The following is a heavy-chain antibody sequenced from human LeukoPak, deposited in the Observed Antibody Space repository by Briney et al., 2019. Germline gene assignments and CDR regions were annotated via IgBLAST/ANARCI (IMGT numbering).Heavy chain of an antibody. V-gene: IGHV4-38-2*01. D-gene: IGHD3-10*01. CDR3: ARGSSYSGAFDI. J-gene: IGHJ3*02. Sequence: SETLSLTCAVSGYSISSAYYWGWIRQPPGKGLEWIGSIYHSGSTYYNPSLKSRVTISVDTSKNQFSLKLSSVTAADTAVYYCARGSSYSGAFDIWGQGTMVTVSS. CDR2: IYHSGST. CDR1: GYSISSAYY.